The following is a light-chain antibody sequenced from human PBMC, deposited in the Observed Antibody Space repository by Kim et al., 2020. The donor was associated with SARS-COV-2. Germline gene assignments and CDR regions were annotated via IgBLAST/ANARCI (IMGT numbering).Light chain of an antibody. J-gene: IGLJ3*02. CDR1: SSDVGSYNR. CDR2: EVS. CDR3: SSYTTSSTWV. Sequence: GQSVTVSCTGTSSDVGSYNRVSWYQQPPGTAPKRMISEVSNRPSGVPDRFSGSKSGHTASLTITGLQAEDEADYYCSSYTTSSTWVFGGGTQLTVL. V-gene: IGLV2-18*02.